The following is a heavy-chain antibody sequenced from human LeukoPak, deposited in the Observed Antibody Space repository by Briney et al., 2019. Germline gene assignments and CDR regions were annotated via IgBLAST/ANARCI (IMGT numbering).Heavy chain of an antibody. CDR2: IYYSGST. D-gene: IGHD6-6*01. J-gene: IGHJ4*02. V-gene: IGHV4-59*01. CDR1: GGSISGYY. CDR3: AREVAARRGEGYFDY. Sequence: SETLSLTCTVSGGSISGYYWSWIRQPPGKGLEWIGYIYYSGSTNYNPSLKSRVTISVDTSKNQFSLKLSSVTAADTAVYYCAREVAARRGEGYFDYWGQGTLVTVSS.